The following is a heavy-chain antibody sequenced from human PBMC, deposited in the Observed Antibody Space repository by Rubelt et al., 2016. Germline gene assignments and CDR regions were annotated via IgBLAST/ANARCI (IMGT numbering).Heavy chain of an antibody. Sequence: GEGLEWVSAISGSGGSTYYADSVKGRLTISRDNSKNTLYLQMNSLRAEDTAVYYCAKRRYCGGDCYFDYWGQGTLVTVSS. V-gene: IGHV3-23*01. CDR3: AKRRYCGGDCYFDY. J-gene: IGHJ4*02. CDR2: ISGSGGST. D-gene: IGHD2-21*02.